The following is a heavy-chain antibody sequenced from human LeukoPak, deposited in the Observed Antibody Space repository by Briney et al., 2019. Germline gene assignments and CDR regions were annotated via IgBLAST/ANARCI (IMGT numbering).Heavy chain of an antibody. CDR2: IYYSGST. Sequence: SETLSLTCTVSGGSISSYYWSWIRQPPGKGLEWIGYIYYSGSTNYNPSLKSRVTISVDTSKNQFSLKLSSVTAADTAVYYCARDVRSYCSSTSCYSYYYYGMDVWGQGTTVTVSS. CDR3: ARDVRSYCSSTSCYSYYYYGMDV. V-gene: IGHV4-59*01. CDR1: GGSISSYY. J-gene: IGHJ6*02. D-gene: IGHD2-2*01.